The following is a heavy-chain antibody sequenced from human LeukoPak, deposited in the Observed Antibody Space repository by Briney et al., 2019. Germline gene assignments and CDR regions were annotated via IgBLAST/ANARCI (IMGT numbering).Heavy chain of an antibody. CDR2: IYYSGST. V-gene: IGHV4-59*01. D-gene: IGHD3-10*01. Sequence: SETLSLTCTVSGCSISTYYWSWIRQPPGEGLEWIGYIYYSGSTNYNPSLKSRVTISVDTSKNQFSLKLSSVTAADTAVYYWARFGTWAPPLHAFDIWGQGTMVTVSS. CDR1: GCSISTYY. J-gene: IGHJ3*02. CDR3: ARFGTWAPPLHAFDI.